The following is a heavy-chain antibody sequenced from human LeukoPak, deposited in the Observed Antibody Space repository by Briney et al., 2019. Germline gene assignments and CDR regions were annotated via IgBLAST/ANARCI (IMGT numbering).Heavy chain of an antibody. D-gene: IGHD3-10*01. Sequence: GGSLRLSCVPSGFTFAYNWMDWVRQDPGEGLVWVSSINSDGSATNYAESVKGRFTISRDTAKNTLHLQMNSLRAEDTAVYYCARGVPPCFDPWGQGTLVTVSS. CDR1: GFTFAYNW. CDR3: ARGVPPCFDP. CDR2: INSDGSAT. V-gene: IGHV3-74*01. J-gene: IGHJ5*02.